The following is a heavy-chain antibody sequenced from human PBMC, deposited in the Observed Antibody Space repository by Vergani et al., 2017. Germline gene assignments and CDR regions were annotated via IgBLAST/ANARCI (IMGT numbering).Heavy chain of an antibody. D-gene: IGHD6-13*01. Sequence: VQLLESGGGLVQPGGSLRLSCAASGFTFSSYGMHWVRQAPGKGLEWVAVIWYDGSNKYYADSVKGRFTISRDNSKNTLYLQMNSLRAEDTAVYYCARDHAAAGTAPLLAWGQGTLVTVSS. V-gene: IGHV3-33*08. CDR1: GFTFSSYG. J-gene: IGHJ5*02. CDR2: IWYDGSNK. CDR3: ARDHAAAGTAPLLA.